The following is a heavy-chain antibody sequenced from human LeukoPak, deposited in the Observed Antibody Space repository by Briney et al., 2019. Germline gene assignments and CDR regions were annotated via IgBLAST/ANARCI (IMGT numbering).Heavy chain of an antibody. J-gene: IGHJ5*02. D-gene: IGHD6-19*01. V-gene: IGHV1-2*02. CDR2: INPNSGGT. Sequence: ASVKVSCKASGYTLTSYGISWVRQAPGQGLEWMGWINPNSGGTNYAQNFQGRVTMTRDTSISTAFLELSSLRSDDTAVYYCARGSTRDSSGWYGPGKWFDPWGQGTLVTVSS. CDR1: GYTLTSYG. CDR3: ARGSTRDSSGWYGPGKWFDP.